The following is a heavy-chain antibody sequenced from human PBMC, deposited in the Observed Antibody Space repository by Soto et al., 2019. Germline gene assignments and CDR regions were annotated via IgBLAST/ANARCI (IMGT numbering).Heavy chain of an antibody. Sequence: QVQLVQSGAEVKKPGSSVKVSCKASGGSLSNYGISWVRQAPGQGLEWMGGIIPVFGTANYAQKFQGRVTITADESTSIVYMDVYSLRSEDTAVYYCERGDATKIVVTTYFGVDVWGQGTTVTVSS. CDR3: ERGDATKIVVTTYFGVDV. CDR2: IIPVFGTA. D-gene: IGHD4-17*01. V-gene: IGHV1-69*12. CDR1: GGSLSNYG. J-gene: IGHJ6*02.